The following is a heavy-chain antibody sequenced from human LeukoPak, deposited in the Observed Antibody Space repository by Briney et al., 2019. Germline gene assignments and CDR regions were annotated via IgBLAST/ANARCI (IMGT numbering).Heavy chain of an antibody. J-gene: IGHJ3*02. CDR2: FDPEDGET. Sequence: ASVKVSCEVSGYTLTELSMHWVRQAPGKGLEWMGGFDPEDGETIYAQKFQGRVTMTEDTSTDTAYMELSSLRSEDTAVYYCARDSRLGFGKGAFDIWGQGTMVTVSS. V-gene: IGHV1-24*01. CDR3: ARDSRLGFGKGAFDI. D-gene: IGHD3-3*01. CDR1: GYTLTELS.